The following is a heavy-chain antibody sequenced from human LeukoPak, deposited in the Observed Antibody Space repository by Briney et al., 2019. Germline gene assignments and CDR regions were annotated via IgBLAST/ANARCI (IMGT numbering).Heavy chain of an antibody. CDR2: ISGSGGST. V-gene: IGHV3-23*01. J-gene: IGHJ3*02. Sequence: GGSLRLSCAASGFTFSSYGMSWVRQAPGKGLEWVSAISGSGGSTYYADSVKGRFTISRDNSKNTLYLQMNSLRAEDTAVYYCAKARGLIGGAFDIWGQGTMVTVSS. CDR1: GFTFSSYG. CDR3: AKARGLIGGAFDI. D-gene: IGHD3-22*01.